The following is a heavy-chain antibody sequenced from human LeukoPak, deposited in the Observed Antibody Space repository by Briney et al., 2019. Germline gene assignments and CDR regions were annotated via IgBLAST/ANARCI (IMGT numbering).Heavy chain of an antibody. D-gene: IGHD6-6*01. CDR3: ARDRSVGVLPAPPFDF. Sequence: SESLSLTCTVSGYSISSTYYWGWIRQPPGKGLEWVGSVFHSGNTYYNPSLKSRLTISADTSKNQFSLTLTSVTAADTAVYYCARDRSVGVLPAPPFDFWGQGTLVTVSS. CDR1: GYSISSTYY. V-gene: IGHV4-38-2*02. J-gene: IGHJ4*02. CDR2: VFHSGNT.